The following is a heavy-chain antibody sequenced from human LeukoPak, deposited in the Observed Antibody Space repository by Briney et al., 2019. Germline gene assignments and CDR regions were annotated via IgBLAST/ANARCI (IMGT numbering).Heavy chain of an antibody. CDR3: ARDSIWFGVT. Sequence: SETLSLTCTVSGGYISSYYWSWIRQPAGKGLEWIGRIYTGGSTSYNPSLKSRVTISVDTSKNQFSLKLSSVTAADTAVYYCARDSIWFGVTWGQGTLVTVSS. V-gene: IGHV4-4*07. CDR1: GGYISSYY. CDR2: IYTGGST. D-gene: IGHD3-10*01. J-gene: IGHJ5*02.